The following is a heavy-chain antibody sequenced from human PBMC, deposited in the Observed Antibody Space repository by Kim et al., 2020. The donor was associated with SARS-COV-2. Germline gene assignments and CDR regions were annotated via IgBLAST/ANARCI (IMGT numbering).Heavy chain of an antibody. Sequence: ASVKVSCKASGYTFTSYDINWVRQATGQGLEWMGWMNPNSGNTGYAQKFQGRVTMTRNTSISTAYMELSSLRSEDTAVYYCARGVKGGASWFGALLPPYYYYYYGRDVWGQGTTVTVSS. CDR2: MNPNSGNT. CDR1: GYTFTSYD. J-gene: IGHJ6*02. D-gene: IGHD3-10*01. CDR3: ARGVKGGASWFGALLPPYYYYYYGRDV. V-gene: IGHV1-8*01.